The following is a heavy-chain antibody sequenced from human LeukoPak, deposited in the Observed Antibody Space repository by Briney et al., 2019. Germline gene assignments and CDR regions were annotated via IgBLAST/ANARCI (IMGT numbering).Heavy chain of an antibody. V-gene: IGHV4-34*01. J-gene: IGHJ4*02. CDR1: GGSFSGYY. Sequence: PSETLTLTCAVYGGSFSGYYWSWIRQPPGKGLEWIGEINHSGSTNYNPSLKSRVTISVDTSKNQFSLKLSSVTAEDTAVYYCAKDRGTTGTTRGPVDYWGQGTLVTVSS. CDR3: AKDRGTTGTTRGPVDY. CDR2: INHSGST. D-gene: IGHD1-1*01.